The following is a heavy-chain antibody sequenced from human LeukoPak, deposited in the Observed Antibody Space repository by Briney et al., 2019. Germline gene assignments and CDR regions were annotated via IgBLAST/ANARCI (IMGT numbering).Heavy chain of an antibody. CDR2: FDPEDDET. D-gene: IGHD6-13*01. V-gene: IGHV1-24*01. CDR3: AHSSSWYYFDY. CDR1: GYTLIELS. Sequence: ASVKVSCKVSGYTLIELSMYWVRQAPGEGLEWMGGFDPEDDETIYAQRFQGRVTMTTDTSTSTAYMELRSLRSDDTAVYYCAHSSSWYYFDYWGQGTLVTVSS. J-gene: IGHJ4*02.